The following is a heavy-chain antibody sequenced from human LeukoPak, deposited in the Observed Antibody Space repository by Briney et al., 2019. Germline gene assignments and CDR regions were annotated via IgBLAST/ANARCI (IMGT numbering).Heavy chain of an antibody. V-gene: IGHV4-4*07. Sequence: KPSETLYLTCTVSAGSIRSFYWSRILQPAGKGLEWIGRIYTGGITNYNPSLRSRVAMSIDTSRNQFSQKLSSVTAADTAVYYCARVPTNYGLDVWGQGTTVTVSS. J-gene: IGHJ6*02. CDR1: AGSIRSFY. CDR2: IYTGGIT. CDR3: ARVPTNYGLDV.